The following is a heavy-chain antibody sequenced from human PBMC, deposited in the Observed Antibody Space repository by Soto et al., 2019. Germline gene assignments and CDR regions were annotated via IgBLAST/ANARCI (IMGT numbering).Heavy chain of an antibody. CDR3: ARTSYGDYGLRAFDI. D-gene: IGHD4-17*01. CDR1: GFTFSSYW. V-gene: IGHV3-74*01. CDR2: IYSVVSTT. Sequence: EVQLVESGGGLVQPGGSLRLSCAASGFTFSSYWMHWVRQAPGKGLVWVSRIYSVVSTTSYADSVKGRFTISRDNAKNTLYLQMNSLRVEDTAVYYCARTSYGDYGLRAFDIWGQGTLVTVSS. J-gene: IGHJ3*02.